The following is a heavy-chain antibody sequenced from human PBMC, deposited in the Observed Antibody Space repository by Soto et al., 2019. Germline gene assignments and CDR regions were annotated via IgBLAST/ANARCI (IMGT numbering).Heavy chain of an antibody. CDR1: GFSITNTW. J-gene: IGHJ4*02. V-gene: IGHV3-15*07. CDR2: VKSKADGGTA. Sequence: EVQLVESGGGLVQPGGSLSLSCAASGFSITNTWMHWVRQAPGKGLEWVGRVKSKADGGTADYAAPVKGRFTVSRDDSTHTQYLQMHSLKMEATAGYYCNSYPDFWGGHTPLWGQGTLVTVSS. D-gene: IGHD3-3*01. CDR3: NSYPDFWGGHTPL.